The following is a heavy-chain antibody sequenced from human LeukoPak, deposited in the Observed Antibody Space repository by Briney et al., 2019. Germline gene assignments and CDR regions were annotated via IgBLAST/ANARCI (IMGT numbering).Heavy chain of an antibody. CDR2: IYYSGST. V-gene: IGHV4-59*08. J-gene: IGHJ4*02. D-gene: IGHD6-13*01. CDR1: GGSISSYY. Sequence: SETLFLTCTVSGGSISSYYWSWIRQPPGKGLEWIGYIYYSGSTNYNPSLKSRVTISVDTSKNQFSLKLSSVTAADTAVYYCARVKTRVSPYSSSLEAAYFDYWGQGTLVTVSS. CDR3: ARVKTRVSPYSSSLEAAYFDY.